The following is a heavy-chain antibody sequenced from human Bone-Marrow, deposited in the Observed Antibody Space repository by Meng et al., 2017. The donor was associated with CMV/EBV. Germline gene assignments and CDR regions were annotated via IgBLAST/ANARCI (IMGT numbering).Heavy chain of an antibody. Sequence: GGSLRLSCAASGFTFSRYAMRWVRQAPGKGLEWVAVISHDGSNKYYADSVKGRFTISRDNSKNTVHLQMNSLRPEDTVVYYCARTIAVAGTWGYYYYGMDVWGQGTTVTVSS. V-gene: IGHV3-30-3*01. CDR3: ARTIAVAGTWGYYYYGMDV. D-gene: IGHD6-19*01. CDR1: GFTFSRYA. J-gene: IGHJ6*02. CDR2: ISHDGSNK.